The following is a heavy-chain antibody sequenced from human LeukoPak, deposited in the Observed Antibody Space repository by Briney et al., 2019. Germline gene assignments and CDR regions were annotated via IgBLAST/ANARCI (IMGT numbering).Heavy chain of an antibody. Sequence: PGGSLRLSCAASGFTFSSYAVHWVRQAPGKGLEWVAVISYDGSNKYYADSVKGRFTISRDNAKNTLYLQMNSLRAGDTAVYYCASTPNGVAAIYFDYWGQGTLVTVSS. CDR1: GFTFSSYA. J-gene: IGHJ4*02. CDR2: ISYDGSNK. V-gene: IGHV3-30*04. CDR3: ASTPNGVAAIYFDY. D-gene: IGHD2-15*01.